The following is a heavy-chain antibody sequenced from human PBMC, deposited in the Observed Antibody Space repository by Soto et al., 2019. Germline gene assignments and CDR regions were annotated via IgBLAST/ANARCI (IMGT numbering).Heavy chain of an antibody. CDR1: GFTFTNAW. J-gene: IGHJ4*02. V-gene: IGHV3-15*07. D-gene: IGHD1-1*01. CDR3: AAALPNYNYPVDY. Sequence: EVQLVESGGGLVEPGGSLRLSCAASGFTFTNAWMNWVRQAPGRGLEWVGLIKSKGDGGTIDYAAPVKGRFSISRDDSKNKLYLQMTSLKVEDTAVYYFAAALPNYNYPVDYWGQGTLVTVSS. CDR2: IKSKGDGGTI.